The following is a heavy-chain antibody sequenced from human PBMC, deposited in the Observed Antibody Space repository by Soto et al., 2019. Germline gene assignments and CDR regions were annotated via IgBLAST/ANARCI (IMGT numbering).Heavy chain of an antibody. Sequence: VQLVESGGGVVQPGRSLRLSCAASGFTFSSYAMHWVRQAPGKGLEWVAVISYDGSNKYYADSVKGRFTISRDNSKNTLYLQMNSLRAEDTAVYYCARVRRMIVVVRSGMDVWGQGTTVTVSS. CDR1: GFTFSSYA. J-gene: IGHJ6*02. CDR3: ARVRRMIVVVRSGMDV. V-gene: IGHV3-30-3*01. D-gene: IGHD3-22*01. CDR2: ISYDGSNK.